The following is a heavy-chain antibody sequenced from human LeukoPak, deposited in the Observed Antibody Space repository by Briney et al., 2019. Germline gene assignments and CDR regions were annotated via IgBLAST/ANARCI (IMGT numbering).Heavy chain of an antibody. Sequence: SETLSLTCSVSGSSISSGHYWGWIRQSPGKGLEWIASIYHSGSTYYNPSLKSRVTISVDTSKNQFSLKLSSVTAADTAVYYCARGRGGYSYGYYSRTGYYYYMDVWGKGTTVTVSS. CDR3: ARGRGGYSYGYYSRTGYYYYMDV. CDR2: IYHSGST. D-gene: IGHD5-18*01. CDR1: GSSISSGHY. J-gene: IGHJ6*03. V-gene: IGHV4-38-2*02.